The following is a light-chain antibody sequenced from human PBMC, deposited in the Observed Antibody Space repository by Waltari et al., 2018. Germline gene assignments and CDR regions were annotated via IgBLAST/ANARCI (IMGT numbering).Light chain of an antibody. CDR2: WAS. V-gene: IGKV4-1*01. Sequence: DIVMTQSPDSLAGSLGERAPINCKSSQSVLYSSNNKNYLAWYQKKPGLPPKLLIYWASTRESGVPDRFSGSGSGTDFTLTISSLQAEDVAVYYCQQYYSTPPTFGQGTKLEIK. CDR1: QSVLYSSNNKNY. J-gene: IGKJ2*01. CDR3: QQYYSTPPT.